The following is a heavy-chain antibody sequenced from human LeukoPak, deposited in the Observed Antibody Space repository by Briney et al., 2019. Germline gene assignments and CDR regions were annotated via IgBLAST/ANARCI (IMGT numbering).Heavy chain of an antibody. V-gene: IGHV3-48*04. CDR2: IRSDSSTI. D-gene: IGHD6-19*01. CDR1: GFTFSNAW. CDR3: ARTSAGLGSPDEF. Sequence: GGSLRLSCAASGFTFSNAWMSWVRQAPGKGLEWVSYIRSDSSTIYYADSVKGRFTISRDNAKNTLYLQMNSLRAEDTAVYYCARTSAGLGSPDEFWGQGTLVTVSS. J-gene: IGHJ4*02.